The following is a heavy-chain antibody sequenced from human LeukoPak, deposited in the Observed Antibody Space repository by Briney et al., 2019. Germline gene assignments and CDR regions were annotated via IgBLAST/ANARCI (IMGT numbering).Heavy chain of an antibody. Sequence: SETLSLTCILSNDYISDYYWSWIGQPAGKGLEWIRRLSQWNTKSHPPLMGRVPMSLQPSKNHFPLKLNPATAADTAVYYCARQGRDNYFDSWGRGSLVTVSS. V-gene: IGHV4-4*07. CDR3: ARQGRDNYFDS. CDR1: NDYISDYY. J-gene: IGHJ4*02. D-gene: IGHD2-21*01. CDR2: LSQWNT.